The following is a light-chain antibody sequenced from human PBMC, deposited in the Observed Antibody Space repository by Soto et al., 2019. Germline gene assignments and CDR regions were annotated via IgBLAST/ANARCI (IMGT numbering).Light chain of an antibody. CDR2: GGS. Sequence: QSVLTQPASVSGSPGQSITISCTGTSSDVGSYNLVSWYQQHPGIAPKLMIYGGSKRPSGVSNRFSGSKSGNTASLTISGLQAEDEADYYCCSYAGTVVFGGGTKVTVL. V-gene: IGLV2-23*01. CDR3: CSYAGTVV. CDR1: SSDVGSYNL. J-gene: IGLJ2*01.